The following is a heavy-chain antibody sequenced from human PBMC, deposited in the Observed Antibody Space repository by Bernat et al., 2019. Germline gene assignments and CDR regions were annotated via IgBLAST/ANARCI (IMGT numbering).Heavy chain of an antibody. J-gene: IGHJ4*02. V-gene: IGHV3-23*01. CDR2: ISGSGGST. Sequence: EVQLLESGGGLVQPGGSLRLSCAASGFTFSSYAMSWVRQAPGKGLEWVSAISGSGGSTYYADSVKGRFTISRDNSKNTLYLQMNSLRAEDTAVYYCAKVRTSKGRLRDCSGGSRYSGIDYWGQGTLVTVSS. CDR1: GFTFSSYA. CDR3: AKVRTSKGRLRDCSGGSRYSGIDY. D-gene: IGHD2-15*01.